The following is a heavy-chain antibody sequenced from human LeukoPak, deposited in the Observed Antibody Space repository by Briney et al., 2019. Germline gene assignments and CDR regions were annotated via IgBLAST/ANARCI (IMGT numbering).Heavy chain of an antibody. Sequence: SETLSLTCTVSGGSISSYYWSWIRQPPGKGLEWIGYIYYSGSTNYNPSLKSRVTISVDTSKNQFSLKLSSVTAADTAVYYCARDSVSSGWHGADNWFDPWGQGTLVTVSS. CDR3: ARDSVSSGWHGADNWFDP. J-gene: IGHJ5*02. D-gene: IGHD6-25*01. CDR2: IYYSGST. CDR1: GGSISSYY. V-gene: IGHV4-59*01.